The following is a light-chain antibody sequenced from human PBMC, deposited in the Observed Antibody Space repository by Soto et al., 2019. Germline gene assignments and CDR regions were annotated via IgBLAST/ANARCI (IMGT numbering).Light chain of an antibody. CDR1: SCNIGAGYD. CDR2: GNS. CDR3: QSYDSSLSGSRV. V-gene: IGLV1-40*01. J-gene: IGLJ1*01. Sequence: QSVLTQPASVSGAPGQRVTISCTGSSCNIGAGYDVHWYQQLPGTAPKLLIYGNSNRPSGVPDRFSGSKSGTSASLAITGLQAEDEADYYCQSYDSSLSGSRVFGTGTKVTVL.